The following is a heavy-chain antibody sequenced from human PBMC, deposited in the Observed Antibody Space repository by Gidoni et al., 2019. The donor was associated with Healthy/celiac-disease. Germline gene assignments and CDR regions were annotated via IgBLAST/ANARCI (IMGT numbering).Heavy chain of an antibody. D-gene: IGHD6-13*01. CDR1: GGSLSSSSYY. CDR2: IYYSGST. V-gene: IGHV4-39*07. CDR3: ARDKAAGGWFDP. Sequence: QLQLLESGPGLVKPSETLSLTCTVPGGSLSSSSYYWGWIRQPPAKGLEWIGSIYYSGSTYYNPSLKSRVTISVDTSKNQFSLKLSSVTAADTAVYYCARDKAAGGWFDPWGQGTLVTVSS. J-gene: IGHJ5*02.